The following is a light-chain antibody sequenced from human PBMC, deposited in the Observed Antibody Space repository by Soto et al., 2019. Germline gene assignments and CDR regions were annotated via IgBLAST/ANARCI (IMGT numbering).Light chain of an antibody. CDR1: SSDVGGYNY. V-gene: IGLV2-14*01. CDR3: SSYTSSSTLVV. J-gene: IGLJ1*01. CDR2: DVS. Sequence: QSALTQPVSVSGSPGQSITISCTGTSSDVGGYNYVSWCQQHPGKAPKLMIYDVSNRPSGVSNRFSGSKSGNTASLTISGLQAEDEADYYCSSYTSSSTLVVFGTGTKLTV.